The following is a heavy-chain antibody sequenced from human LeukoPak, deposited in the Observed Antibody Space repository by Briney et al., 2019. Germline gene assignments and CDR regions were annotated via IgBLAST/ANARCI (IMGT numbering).Heavy chain of an antibody. CDR3: XKGQGWEHGYYYYYMDV. CDR2: IRYDGSSK. V-gene: IGHV3-30*02. J-gene: IGHJ6*03. Sequence: GGSLRLSCAASGFTFSSYGMHWVRQAPGKGLEWVAFIRYDGSSKYYADSVKGRFTISRDNSKNTLYLRMNSLRAEDTAVYCXXKGQGWEHGYYYYYMDVWGKGTTVTISS. D-gene: IGHD1-26*01. CDR1: GFTFSSYG.